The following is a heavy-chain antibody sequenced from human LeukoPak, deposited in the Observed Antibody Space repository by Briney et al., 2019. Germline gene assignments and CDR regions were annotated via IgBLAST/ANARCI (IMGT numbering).Heavy chain of an antibody. Sequence: SETLPLTCAVYGGSFSGYYWIWIRQPPGKGLEWIGEINHSGSTNYNPSLKSRVTISVDTSKNQFSLKLSSVTAADTAVYYCARSWGSYRPKNWFDPWGQGTLVTVSS. CDR3: ARSWGSYRPKNWFDP. D-gene: IGHD3-16*02. CDR1: GGSFSGYY. V-gene: IGHV4-34*01. J-gene: IGHJ5*02. CDR2: INHSGST.